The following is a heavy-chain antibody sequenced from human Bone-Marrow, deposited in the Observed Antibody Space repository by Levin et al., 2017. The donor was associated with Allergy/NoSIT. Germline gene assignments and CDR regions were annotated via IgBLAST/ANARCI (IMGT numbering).Heavy chain of an antibody. Sequence: LSLTCAASGFAFSSYTMTWVRQGPGKGLEWVSAISGSGVLAYYADHVKGRFTISRDNSKNTLYLQMNSLSPEDTAVYYCAKLGIIVAETDYWGQGTLVTVSS. V-gene: IGHV3-23*01. J-gene: IGHJ4*02. CDR2: ISGSGVLA. CDR3: AKLGIIVAETDY. CDR1: GFAFSSYT. D-gene: IGHD1-14*01.